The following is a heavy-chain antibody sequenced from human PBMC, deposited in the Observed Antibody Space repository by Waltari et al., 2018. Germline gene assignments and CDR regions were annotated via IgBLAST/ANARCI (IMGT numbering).Heavy chain of an antibody. CDR2: IIPMVGTS. J-gene: IGHJ3*02. D-gene: IGHD6-13*01. Sequence: QVQLVQSGAELKKPGSSVKVSCKVSGGSFSTHAIAWVRQAPGQGLEWMGGIIPMVGTSNYAQKIQYRVTMNTDESMTTAYMHLSSLTSDDTAVYYCARGGLYGQQLLESAFEIWGQGTKVTVSS. V-gene: IGHV1-69*05. CDR3: ARGGLYGQQLLESAFEI. CDR1: GGSFSTHA.